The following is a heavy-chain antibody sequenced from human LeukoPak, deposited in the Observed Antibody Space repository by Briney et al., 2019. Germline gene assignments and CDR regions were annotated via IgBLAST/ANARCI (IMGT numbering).Heavy chain of an antibody. CDR1: RFTFSDYS. CDR2: IKQDGSEK. Sequence: AGGSLRLSCAASRFTFSDYSMNWVRQAPGKGLEWVANIKQDGSEKYYVDSVKGRFTISRDNAKNSLYLQMNSLRAEDTAVYYCAELGITMIGGVWGKGTTVTISS. CDR3: AELGITMIGGV. J-gene: IGHJ6*04. V-gene: IGHV3-7*01. D-gene: IGHD3-10*02.